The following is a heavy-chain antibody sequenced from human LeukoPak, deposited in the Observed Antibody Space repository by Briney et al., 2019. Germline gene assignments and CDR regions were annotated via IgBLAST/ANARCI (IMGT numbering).Heavy chain of an antibody. CDR3: ARLGPASSGWPESFDY. Sequence: GGSLRLSCAASGFTFSTSAMHWVRQAPGKGLEWVAVISYDGSNKYYADSVKGRFTISRDNSKNTLYLQMNSLRAEDTAVYYCARLGPASSGWPESFDYWGQGTLVTVSS. D-gene: IGHD6-19*01. V-gene: IGHV3-30*04. CDR2: ISYDGSNK. J-gene: IGHJ4*02. CDR1: GFTFSTSA.